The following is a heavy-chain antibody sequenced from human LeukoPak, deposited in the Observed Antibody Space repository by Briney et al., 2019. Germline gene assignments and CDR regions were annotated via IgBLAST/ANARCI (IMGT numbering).Heavy chain of an antibody. J-gene: IGHJ4*02. CDR1: GFIFSRYG. CDR3: AKDGNWARFED. V-gene: IGHV3-23*01. Sequence: GGSLRLSCAASGFIFSRYGMNWVRQAPGKGLEWVSGITSRSTTYYADSVKGRFTISRDNSKNMVWLQINSPTAEDTATYYCAKDGNWARFEDWGQGTLVTVSS. CDR2: ITSRSTT. D-gene: IGHD7-27*01.